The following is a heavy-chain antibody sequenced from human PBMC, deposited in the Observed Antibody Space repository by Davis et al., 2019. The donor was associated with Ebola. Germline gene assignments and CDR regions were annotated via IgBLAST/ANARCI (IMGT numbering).Heavy chain of an antibody. CDR2: ISAYNGNT. Sequence: AASVKVSCKASGYTFPSYGISWVRQAPGQGLEWMGWISAYNGNTNYAQKLQGRVTMTTDTSTSTAYMELRSLRSDDTAVYYCAREGEHIVVVIRVGGMDVWGQGTTVTVSS. J-gene: IGHJ6*02. D-gene: IGHD2-21*01. CDR1: GYTFPSYG. V-gene: IGHV1-18*01. CDR3: AREGEHIVVVIRVGGMDV.